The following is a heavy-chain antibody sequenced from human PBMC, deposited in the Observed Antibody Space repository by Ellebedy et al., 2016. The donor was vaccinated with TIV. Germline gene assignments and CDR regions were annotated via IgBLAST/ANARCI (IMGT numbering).Heavy chain of an antibody. V-gene: IGHV4-34*01. J-gene: IGHJ4*02. D-gene: IGHD6-13*01. CDR3: ARGRGYSSSWYNIHYFDY. CDR2: INHSGST. CDR1: GGSFSGYY. Sequence: SETLSLXCAVYGGSFSGYYWSWIRQPPGKGLEWIGEINHSGSTNYNPSLKSRVTISVDTSKNQFSLKLSSVTAADTAVYHCARGRGYSSSWYNIHYFDYWGQGTLVTVSS.